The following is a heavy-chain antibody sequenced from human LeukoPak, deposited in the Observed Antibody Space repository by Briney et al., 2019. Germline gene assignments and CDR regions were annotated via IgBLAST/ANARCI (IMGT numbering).Heavy chain of an antibody. Sequence: SETLSLTCTVSGGSISSSSYYWGWIRQPPGKGLEWIGSIYYSGSTYYNPSLKSRVTISVDTSKNQFSLKLSSVTAADTAVYYCARGLGASLLDAFDIWGQGTMVTVSS. CDR3: ARGLGASLLDAFDI. CDR1: GGSISSSSYY. J-gene: IGHJ3*02. CDR2: IYYSGST. V-gene: IGHV4-39*07. D-gene: IGHD1-26*01.